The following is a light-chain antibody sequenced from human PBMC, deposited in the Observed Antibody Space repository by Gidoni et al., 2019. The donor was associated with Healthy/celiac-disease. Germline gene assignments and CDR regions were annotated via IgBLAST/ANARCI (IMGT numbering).Light chain of an antibody. CDR1: QRISSW. CDR2: KAS. J-gene: IGKJ2*01. CDR3: QQYNSYSYT. Sequence: DIQMTQSPSTLSASVGDRVTITCRASQRISSWLAWYQQKPGKAPKLLIYKASSLESGVPSRCSGRGSGTEFTLTISSLQPDDFATYYCQQYNSYSYTFGQXTKLEIK. V-gene: IGKV1-5*03.